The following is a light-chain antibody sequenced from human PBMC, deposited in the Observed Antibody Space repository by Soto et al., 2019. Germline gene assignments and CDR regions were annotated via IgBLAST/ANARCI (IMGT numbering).Light chain of an antibody. CDR1: QSVSSY. V-gene: IGKV3-11*01. Sequence: EIVLTQSPATLSLSPGERATLSCRASQSVSSYLAWYQQKPGQAPRLLIYDASNRATGIPARFSGSGSGTDFTLTISSLDPEDFAVYYCQQRSNWPLTFGGGTTVEIK. J-gene: IGKJ4*01. CDR3: QQRSNWPLT. CDR2: DAS.